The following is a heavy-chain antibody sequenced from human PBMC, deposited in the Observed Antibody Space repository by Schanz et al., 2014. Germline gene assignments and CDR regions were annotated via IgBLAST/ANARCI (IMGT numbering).Heavy chain of an antibody. CDR3: VRHSYASGHFAGQHY. D-gene: IGHD2-2*01. J-gene: IGHJ4*02. CDR1: GGSIDRSSFY. V-gene: IGHV4-39*01. CDR2: SYYSGAT. Sequence: QVDLQESGPGLVKPSETLSLTCTVSGGSIDRSSFYWGWIRQAPGKGLAWIGSSYYSGATHYNPPFQSLTPISVATPKNQSPLTLRSVTATDTAVYYCVRHSYASGHFAGQHYWGQGILVTVSS.